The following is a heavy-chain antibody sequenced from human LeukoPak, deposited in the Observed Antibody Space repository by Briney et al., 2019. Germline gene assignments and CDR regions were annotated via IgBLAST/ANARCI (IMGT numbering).Heavy chain of an antibody. CDR1: GYSFTSYW. Sequence: KLGEPLKISCGGAGYSFTSYWIGWVRQMPGKVLEWMGIIYPGDSDTRYSPSFQGQVTISADKSISTAYLQWSSLKASDTAMYYCARRGGDSSGWGSFDYWGQGTLVTVSS. CDR2: IYPGDSDT. CDR3: ARRGGDSSGWGSFDY. V-gene: IGHV5-51*01. D-gene: IGHD6-19*01. J-gene: IGHJ4*02.